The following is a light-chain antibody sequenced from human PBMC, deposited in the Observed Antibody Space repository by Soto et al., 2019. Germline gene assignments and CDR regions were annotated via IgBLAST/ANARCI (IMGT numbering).Light chain of an antibody. J-gene: IGKJ2*01. Sequence: EIVLTQSPATLSLSPRERATLSCRASQSVSHYLAWYQQKPGQAPRLLIYDASNRATGIPDRFSGSGSGTDFNLTISSLEPEDFAVYYCQQRSNWPLYTFGQGTKLEIK. CDR2: DAS. CDR3: QQRSNWPLYT. V-gene: IGKV3-11*01. CDR1: QSVSHY.